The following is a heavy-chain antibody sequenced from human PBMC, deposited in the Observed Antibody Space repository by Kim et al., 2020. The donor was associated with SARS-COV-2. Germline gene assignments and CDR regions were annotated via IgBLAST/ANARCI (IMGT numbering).Heavy chain of an antibody. CDR2: LSGSGGHT. CDR1: GFTFSSYA. J-gene: IGHJ4*02. V-gene: IGHV3-23*01. Sequence: GGSLRLSCAASGFTFSSYAMSWVRQAPGKGLEWVSTLSGSGGHTYRADSVKGRFTISRDNSKDILYLQMNSLRAEDTAVYYCAKDLMYYGSGSYTPFDYWGQGTLVTVSS. CDR3: AKDLMYYGSGSYTPFDY. D-gene: IGHD3-10*01.